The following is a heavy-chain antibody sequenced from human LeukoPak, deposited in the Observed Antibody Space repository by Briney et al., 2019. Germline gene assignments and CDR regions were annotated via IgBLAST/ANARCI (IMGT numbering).Heavy chain of an antibody. D-gene: IGHD3-10*01. V-gene: IGHV4-4*07. CDR3: ARGDGSTMIRGVSRYGWLDP. Sequence: SETLSLTCSVSGGSLSSYYWTWIRQPAGKGLEWIGRIFTTGSTNYNPSHMSRVTMSVDTSKNQFSLKMRSVTAADTAVYYCARGDGSTMIRGVSRYGWLDPWGQGTLVTVSS. J-gene: IGHJ5*02. CDR2: IFTTGST. CDR1: GGSLSSYY.